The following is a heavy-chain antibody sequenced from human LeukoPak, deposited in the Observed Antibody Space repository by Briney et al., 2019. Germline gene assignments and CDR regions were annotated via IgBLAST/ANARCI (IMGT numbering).Heavy chain of an antibody. CDR1: GFAFSSYN. Sequence: GGSLRLSCAASGFAFSSYNMNWVRQAPGKGLEWISYIGSSGSPTHYADSVGGRFTISRDNAKNSLYLQMNSLRNEDTAVYFCARRPYSDTSGRLSDVWGQGTTVTVSS. J-gene: IGHJ6*02. CDR2: IGSSGSPT. V-gene: IGHV3-48*02. D-gene: IGHD3-22*01. CDR3: ARRPYSDTSGRLSDV.